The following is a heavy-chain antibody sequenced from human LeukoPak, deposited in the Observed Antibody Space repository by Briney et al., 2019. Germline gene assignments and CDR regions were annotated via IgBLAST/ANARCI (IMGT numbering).Heavy chain of an antibody. V-gene: IGHV4-59*01. Sequence: SSETLSLTCSVSGGSISSYYWSWIRQPPGKGLEWIGYLYNSGNTNYNPSLKSRVTISVDTSKNQFSLSLSSVTAADTVVYYCARDEKNWFEYWGQGTLVTVSS. CDR2: LYNSGNT. J-gene: IGHJ5*01. CDR3: ARDEKNWFEY. CDR1: GGSISSYY.